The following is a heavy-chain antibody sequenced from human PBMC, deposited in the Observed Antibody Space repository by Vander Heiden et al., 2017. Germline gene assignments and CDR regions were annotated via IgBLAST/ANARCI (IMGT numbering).Heavy chain of an antibody. CDR2: ISGNGGKT. CDR3: AEEPQSSGWFGY. V-gene: IGHV3-23*01. CDR1: GFTFSTYD. D-gene: IGHD6-19*01. Sequence: EVQLLESGGGLVQPGGSLRLSCAASGFTFSTYDMSWVRQAPGKGLEWVSAISGNGGKTYYADSVKGRFTISRDNSKNTLYLQMNSLRAEDTAVYYCAEEPQSSGWFGYWGQGTLVTVSS. J-gene: IGHJ4*02.